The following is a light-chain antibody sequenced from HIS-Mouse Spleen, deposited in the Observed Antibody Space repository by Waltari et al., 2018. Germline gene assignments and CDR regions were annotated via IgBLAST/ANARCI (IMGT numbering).Light chain of an antibody. CDR2: DVS. J-gene: IGLJ2*01. CDR1: SSDVGGYNY. CDR3: SSYTSSSTEV. V-gene: IGLV2-14*03. Sequence: QSALTQPASVSGSPGQSITISCTGTSSDVGGYNYVSWYQQHPGKAPKLMFYDVSNRPSWVPMRCSGTKSGNTASLTSVGLQAEDEADYYCSSYTSSSTEVFGGGTKLTVL.